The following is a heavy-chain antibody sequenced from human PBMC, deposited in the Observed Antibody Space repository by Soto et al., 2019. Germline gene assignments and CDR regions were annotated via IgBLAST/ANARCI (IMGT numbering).Heavy chain of an antibody. CDR3: AREMATIRADY. D-gene: IGHD5-12*01. J-gene: IGHJ4*02. Sequence: VQLVVSGGGLVQPGGSLRLSCAASGFTFSSYSMNWVRQAPGKGLEWLSYIDTSGRTKQYADSVKGRFTVSRDNAENSLYLQMNSMRAEDTALYYCAREMATIRADYWGQGTLVTVSS. CDR1: GFTFSSYS. V-gene: IGHV3-48*01. CDR2: IDTSGRTK.